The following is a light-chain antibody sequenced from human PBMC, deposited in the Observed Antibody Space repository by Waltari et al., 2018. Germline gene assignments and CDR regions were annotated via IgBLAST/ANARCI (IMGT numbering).Light chain of an antibody. Sequence: EIVLTQSPATLSLSPGERATPPCRASVSVSTYLAWYQQQRGQAPRLLIYDASNRATGIPARFSGSGSGTDFTLTISSLEPEDFAVYYCQQRSNWPPTFGQGTKVEIK. CDR1: VSVSTY. J-gene: IGKJ1*01. CDR3: QQRSNWPPT. CDR2: DAS. V-gene: IGKV3-11*01.